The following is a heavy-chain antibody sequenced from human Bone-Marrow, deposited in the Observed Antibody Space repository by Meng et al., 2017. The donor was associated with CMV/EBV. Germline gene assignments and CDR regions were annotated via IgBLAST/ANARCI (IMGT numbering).Heavy chain of an antibody. CDR3: ARDIAYCSTTNCPPDF. J-gene: IGHJ4*02. CDR1: GGSFSGYY. D-gene: IGHD2-2*01. CDR2: INHSGST. Sequence: GSLRLSCAVYGGSFSGYYWSWIRQPPGKGLEWIGEINHSGSTNYNPSLKSRVTISVDTSKNQFSLKLSSVTAADTAGYSCARDIAYCSTTNCPPDFWGQGTLVTVSS. V-gene: IGHV4-34*01.